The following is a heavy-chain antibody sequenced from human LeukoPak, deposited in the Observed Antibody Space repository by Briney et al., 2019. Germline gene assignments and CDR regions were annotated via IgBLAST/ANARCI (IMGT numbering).Heavy chain of an antibody. J-gene: IGHJ4*02. D-gene: IGHD5-18*01. V-gene: IGHV3-66*01. CDR2: IYSGGST. Sequence: GRSLRFSCAASGFTVSSYYMSWFRQSPGKRLHPVSVIYSGGSTYYADSVEVRFTISRDNSKNTLYLQMNSLRAEDTAVYYCARDRTSGYSYGPNYYFVYWGQGTLVTVSS. CDR3: ARDRTSGYSYGPNYYFVY. CDR1: GFTVSSYY.